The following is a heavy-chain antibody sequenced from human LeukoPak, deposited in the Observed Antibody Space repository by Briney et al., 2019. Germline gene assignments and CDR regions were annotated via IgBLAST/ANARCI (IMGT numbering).Heavy chain of an antibody. V-gene: IGHV1-46*01. J-gene: IGHJ5*02. CDR3: ARDVPVLNSIAAAGTGVNRFDP. CDR1: GYTFTRYY. Sequence: GASVTVSCKASGYTFTRYYIHWVRQAPGQGLEWMGIINPSGSTTNYAQKLQGRVTMTTDTSTSTAYMELRSLRSDDTAVYYCARDVPVLNSIAAAGTGVNRFDPWGQGTLVTVSS. D-gene: IGHD6-13*01. CDR2: INPSGSTT.